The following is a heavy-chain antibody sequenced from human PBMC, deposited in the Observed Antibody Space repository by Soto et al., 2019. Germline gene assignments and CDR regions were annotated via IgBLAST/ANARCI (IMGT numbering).Heavy chain of an antibody. CDR1: GFSFSDYD. J-gene: IGHJ4*02. CDR2: MRSKANSYAT. V-gene: IGHV3-73*01. D-gene: IGHD3-16*01. CDR3: ARTWGSTNDY. Sequence: GGSLRLSCAASGFSFSDYDMHWVRQASGKGLEWVGRMRSKANSYATAFAASVKGRFTISRDDSKNTAYLQMNSLKTEDTAVYYCARTWGSTNDYWGRGTLVTVSS.